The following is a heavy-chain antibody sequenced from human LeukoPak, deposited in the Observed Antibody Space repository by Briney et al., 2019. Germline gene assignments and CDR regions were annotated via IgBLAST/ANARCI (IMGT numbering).Heavy chain of an antibody. CDR1: GFTFSSYS. CDR3: ARVMASSGWYENYYYYMDV. V-gene: IGHV3-20*04. J-gene: IGHJ6*03. CDR2: INWNGGST. Sequence: GGSLRLSCAASGFTFSSYSMNWVRQAPGKGLEWVSGINWNGGSTGYADSVKGRFTISRDNAKNSLYLQMNSLRAEDTALYYCARVMASSGWYENYYYYMDVWGKGTTVTVSS. D-gene: IGHD6-19*01.